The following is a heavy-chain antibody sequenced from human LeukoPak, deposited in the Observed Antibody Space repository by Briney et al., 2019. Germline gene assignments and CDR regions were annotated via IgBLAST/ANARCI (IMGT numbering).Heavy chain of an antibody. Sequence: PGGSLRLSCSASGFVFSIYTMYWVRQAPGMGPEYVSTISGSGNGASTYYADSEKGRFTISRDDSKSLLYLQMNGLRGEDTAVYYCVKDFGRVRGTPDSWGQGTLVTVSP. J-gene: IGHJ4*02. V-gene: IGHV3-64D*06. CDR3: VKDFGRVRGTPDS. CDR1: GFVFSIYT. D-gene: IGHD3-16*01. CDR2: ISGSGNGAST.